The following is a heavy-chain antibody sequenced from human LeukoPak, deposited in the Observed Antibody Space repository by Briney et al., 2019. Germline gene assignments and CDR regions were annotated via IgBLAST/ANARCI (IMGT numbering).Heavy chain of an antibody. D-gene: IGHD4-17*01. CDR3: SGAGY. CDR1: GYSITSAYY. J-gene: IGHJ4*02. CDR2: IHHSGST. V-gene: IGHV4-38-2*02. Sequence: SETLSLTCTVSGYSITSAYYWGWVRQPPGKGLEWIGNIHHSGSTNYSPSPKSRVTISVDTSKNQFSLKLTSLTAADTAVYYCSGAGYWGQGTLVTVSS.